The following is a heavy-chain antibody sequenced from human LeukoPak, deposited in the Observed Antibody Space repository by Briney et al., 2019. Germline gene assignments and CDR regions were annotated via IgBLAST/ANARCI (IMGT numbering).Heavy chain of an antibody. CDR2: ISTAGSTM. J-gene: IGHJ5*02. Sequence: GGSLRLSCAASGFTFSSYDMNWDRQAPGKGLEWVSYISTAGSTMYYADSVKGRFTISRDNAKNSLYLQMNSLRAEDTAVYYCARGPPLFDPWGQGTLVTVSS. V-gene: IGHV3-48*01. CDR1: GFTFSSYD. CDR3: ARGPPLFDP.